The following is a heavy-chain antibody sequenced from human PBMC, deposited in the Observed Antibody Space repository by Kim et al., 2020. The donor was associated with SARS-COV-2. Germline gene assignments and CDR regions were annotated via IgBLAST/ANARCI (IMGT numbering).Heavy chain of an antibody. CDR3: ATPLYYDFWSGYGYYYGMDV. Sequence: ASVKVSCKASGYTFTSYGISWVRQAPGQGLEWMGWISAYNGNTNYAQKLQGRVTMTTDTSTSTAYMELRSLRSDDTAVYYCATPLYYDFWSGYGYYYGMDVWGQGTTVTVSS. J-gene: IGHJ6*02. CDR1: GYTFTSYG. CDR2: ISAYNGNT. D-gene: IGHD3-3*01. V-gene: IGHV1-18*01.